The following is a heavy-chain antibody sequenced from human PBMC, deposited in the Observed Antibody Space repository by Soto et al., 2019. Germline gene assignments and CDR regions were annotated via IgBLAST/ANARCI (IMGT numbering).Heavy chain of an antibody. CDR2: ISGGGGST. V-gene: IGHV3-23*01. CDR1: GFSFSIYA. D-gene: IGHD3-22*01. J-gene: IGHJ4*02. CDR3: AKDPTSYDSSAQFDS. Sequence: EVQLLESGGRLVQPGGSLRLSCAASGFSFSIYAMNWVRQAPGKGLEWVSGISGGGGSTYHADSVKGRFTISRDNSKNTVYMQMNSLRAEDTAVYYCAKDPTSYDSSAQFDSWGQGTLVTVSS.